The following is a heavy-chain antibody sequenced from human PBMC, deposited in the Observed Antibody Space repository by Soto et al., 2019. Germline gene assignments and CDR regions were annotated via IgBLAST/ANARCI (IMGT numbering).Heavy chain of an antibody. CDR3: ARQLDSSGYYWAI. J-gene: IGHJ3*02. CDR1: GYIFTDHC. CDR2: IYPGDSDT. Sequence: PGASLKISCKGSGYIFTDHCIVWVRQMAGKGLEWVGIIYPGDSDTRYSPSVQGQVTISADKSISTAYLQWSSLKASDTAMYYCARQLDSSGYYWAIWGQGTMVTVSS. D-gene: IGHD3-22*01. V-gene: IGHV5-51*01.